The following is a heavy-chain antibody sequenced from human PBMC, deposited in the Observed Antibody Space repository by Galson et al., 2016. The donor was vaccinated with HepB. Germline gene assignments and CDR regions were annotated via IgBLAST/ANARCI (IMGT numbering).Heavy chain of an antibody. Sequence: SCKASGYTFTSYAVHWLRQAPGQRLEWMGWINAGNGDTNYSQKFRGRVTITRDTSASTAYMELSTLTSEDTAVYYGARRPRGYVTFFDYWGQGSLVTVSS. J-gene: IGHJ4*02. CDR1: GYTFTSYA. CDR2: INAGNGDT. D-gene: IGHD5-18*01. CDR3: ARRPRGYVTFFDY. V-gene: IGHV1-3*01.